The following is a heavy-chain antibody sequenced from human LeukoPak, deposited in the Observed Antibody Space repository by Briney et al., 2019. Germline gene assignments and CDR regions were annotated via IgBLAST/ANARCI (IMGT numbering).Heavy chain of an antibody. Sequence: GSSVKVSCKASGGTFSSYAISWVRQAPGQGLEWMGGIIPIFGTANYAQEFQGRVTITADKSTSTAYMELSSLRSEDTAVYYCARHVDIVATSAFDIWGQGTMVTVSS. CDR1: GGTFSSYA. D-gene: IGHD5-12*01. CDR3: ARHVDIVATSAFDI. V-gene: IGHV1-69*06. CDR2: IIPIFGTA. J-gene: IGHJ3*02.